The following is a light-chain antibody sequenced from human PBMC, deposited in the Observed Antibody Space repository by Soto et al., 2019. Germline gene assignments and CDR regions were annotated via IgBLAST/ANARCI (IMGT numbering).Light chain of an antibody. CDR3: QQSNSYPVT. V-gene: IGKV1-5*03. CDR1: QSISTW. J-gene: IGKJ4*01. CDR2: KAS. Sequence: IPMTQSLSTLSASVGDRFTITCLASQSISTWLAWYQQKPGRAPKFLIYKASSLESGVPSRFSGSGSGTEFALTISVLQPDDFATYYCQQSNSYPVTFDGGSKVDIK.